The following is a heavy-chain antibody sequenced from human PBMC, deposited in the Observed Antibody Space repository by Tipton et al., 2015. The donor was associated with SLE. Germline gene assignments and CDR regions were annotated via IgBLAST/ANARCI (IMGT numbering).Heavy chain of an antibody. Sequence: GSLRLSCTVSGFTFTNAWMSWDRQAPGKGLEWVGRIKSKADGGTTDYVAPVKGRFTMSRDDSKNTLYLQMNSLKTEDTAVYYCIPRGYSGYWGQGTLVTVSS. CDR1: GFTFTNAW. J-gene: IGHJ4*02. CDR3: IPRGYSGY. V-gene: IGHV3-15*01. CDR2: IKSKADGGTT. D-gene: IGHD5-12*01.